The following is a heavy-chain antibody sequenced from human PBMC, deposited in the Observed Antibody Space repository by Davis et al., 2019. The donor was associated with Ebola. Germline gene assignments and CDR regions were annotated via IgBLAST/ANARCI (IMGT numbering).Heavy chain of an antibody. CDR3: ARGTSGRSPFDP. D-gene: IGHD2-2*01. CDR2: IEDHGRDK. Sequence: GESLKISCAASGFNFYSHNMHWVRQAPGKGPEWVTMIEDHGRDKHYTSSVKGRFIISRDNSKNMVYLQMNSLRAEDTAVYYCARGTSGRSPFDPWGQGTLVTVSS. V-gene: IGHV3-33*01. CDR1: GFNFYSHN. J-gene: IGHJ5*02.